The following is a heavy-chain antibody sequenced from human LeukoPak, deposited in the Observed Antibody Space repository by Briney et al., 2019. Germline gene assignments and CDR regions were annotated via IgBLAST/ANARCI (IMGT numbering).Heavy chain of an antibody. Sequence: ASVKVSCKASGYTFTSYGISWVRQAPGQGLEWMGWISAYNGNTNYAQKLQGRVTMTTDTSTSTAYMELRSLRSDDTAVYYCAREETVRGNDYSNYYYYYMDVWGKGTTVTVSS. CDR1: GYTFTSYG. D-gene: IGHD4-11*01. CDR2: ISAYNGNT. V-gene: IGHV1-18*01. CDR3: AREETVRGNDYSNYYYYYMDV. J-gene: IGHJ6*03.